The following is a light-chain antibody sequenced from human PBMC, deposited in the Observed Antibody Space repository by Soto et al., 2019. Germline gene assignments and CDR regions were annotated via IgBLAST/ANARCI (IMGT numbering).Light chain of an antibody. CDR3: QQYDNLPRT. CDR1: QSFGSN. V-gene: IGKV3-15*01. Sequence: EIVMTQSPATLSVSPGERATLSCRASQSFGSNLAWYQQIPGQAPRLLIYGASTRATGIPARFSGSGSGTEFTLTISSLQSEDFAVYYCQQYDNLPRTFGPGTKVNIK. CDR2: GAS. J-gene: IGKJ3*01.